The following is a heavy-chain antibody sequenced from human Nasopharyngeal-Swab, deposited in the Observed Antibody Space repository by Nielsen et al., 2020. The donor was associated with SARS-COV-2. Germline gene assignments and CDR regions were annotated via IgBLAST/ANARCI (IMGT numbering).Heavy chain of an antibody. V-gene: IGHV1-46*01. J-gene: IGHJ3*02. CDR1: GYTFTSYY. D-gene: IGHD3-9*01. CDR2: INPSGGST. CDR3: ARASFLLLGAAYDILTGYTPYAFDI. Sequence: ASVKVSCKASGYTFTSYYMHWVRQAPGQGLEWMGIINPSGGSTSYAQKFQGRVTMTTDTSTSTAYMELRSLRSDDTAVYYCARASFLLLGAAYDILTGYTPYAFDIWGQGTMVTVSS.